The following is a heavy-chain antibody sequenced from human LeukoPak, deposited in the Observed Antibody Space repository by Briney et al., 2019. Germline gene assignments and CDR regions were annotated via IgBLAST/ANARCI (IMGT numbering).Heavy chain of an antibody. J-gene: IGHJ4*02. V-gene: IGHV3-23*01. D-gene: IGHD6-13*01. Sequence: PGGSLRLSCAASGFTFSVYAISWVRQAPGKGLEWFSAISGSGGNTYYADSVKGRFTISRDNSKNTLSLQMNSLRAEDTAVYYCARDGGNSWDYWGQGTLVTVSS. CDR3: ARDGGNSWDY. CDR2: ISGSGGNT. CDR1: GFTFSVYA.